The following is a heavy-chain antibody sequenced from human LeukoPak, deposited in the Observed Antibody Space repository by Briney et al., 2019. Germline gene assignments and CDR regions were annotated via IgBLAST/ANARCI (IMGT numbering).Heavy chain of an antibody. D-gene: IGHD6-6*01. CDR3: ARGEIAALGERFNY. Sequence: GGSLRLSCAASGFTFSSYGMHWVRQAPGKGLEWVAVIWYDGSNKYYADSVKGRFTISRDNSKNTLYLQMNSLRAEDTAVYHCARGEIAALGERFNYWGQGTLVTVSS. V-gene: IGHV3-33*01. J-gene: IGHJ4*02. CDR2: IWYDGSNK. CDR1: GFTFSSYG.